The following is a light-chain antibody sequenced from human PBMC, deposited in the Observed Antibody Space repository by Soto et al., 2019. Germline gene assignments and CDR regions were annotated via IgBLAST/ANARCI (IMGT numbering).Light chain of an antibody. J-gene: IGKJ2*01. CDR2: GAS. Sequence: EIVLTQSPGTLSLSTGERATLSCRASQSVYTNYLAWYQQKPGQAPRLLIYGASRRATGIPDRFSGIGSETHFTLTISRLEREDFAAYYCQHYGSAPPVYIFGQGTKLEIK. CDR1: QSVYTNY. V-gene: IGKV3-20*01. CDR3: QHYGSAPPVYI.